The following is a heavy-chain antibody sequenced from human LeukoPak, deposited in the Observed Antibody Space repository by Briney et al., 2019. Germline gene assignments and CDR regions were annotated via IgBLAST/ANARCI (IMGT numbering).Heavy chain of an antibody. J-gene: IGHJ4*02. CDR3: ARDKVAGTYYFDY. D-gene: IGHD6-19*01. CDR1: GFTFSSYN. V-gene: IGHV3-48*04. Sequence: SGGSLRLSCAASGFTFSSYNMNWVRQAPGKGLEWVSYISSSSSTIYYADSVKGRFTISRDNAKNSLYLQMNSLRAEDTAVYYCARDKVAGTYYFDYWGQGTLVTVSS. CDR2: ISSSSSTI.